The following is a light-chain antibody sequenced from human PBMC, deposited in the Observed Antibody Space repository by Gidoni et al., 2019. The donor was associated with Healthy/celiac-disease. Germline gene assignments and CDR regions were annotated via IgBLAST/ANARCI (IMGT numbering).Light chain of an antibody. CDR1: KLGDKY. CDR3: QAWDSSTTV. Sequence: SYALPQPPSVSVSPGQTASITCSGDKLGDKYACWYQQKPGQSPVLVIYQDSKRPSGIPERFSGSNSGNTATLTIRGTQAMDEADYYCQAWDSSTTVFGGGTKLTVL. J-gene: IGLJ2*01. CDR2: QDS. V-gene: IGLV3-1*01.